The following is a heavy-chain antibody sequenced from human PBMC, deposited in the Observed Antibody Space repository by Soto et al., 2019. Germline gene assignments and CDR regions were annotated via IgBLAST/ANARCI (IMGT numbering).Heavy chain of an antibody. CDR1: GFTFSSYG. J-gene: IGHJ6*02. Sequence: XESLTLSSAASGFTFSSYGMRWVRQAPGKGLEWVAVISYDGSNKYYADSVKGRFTISRDNSKNTLYLQMNSLRAEDTAVYYCARTGTYYYYYGMDVWGQGTTVTVSS. V-gene: IGHV3-30*03. CDR3: ARTGTYYYYYGMDV. D-gene: IGHD1-1*01. CDR2: ISYDGSNK.